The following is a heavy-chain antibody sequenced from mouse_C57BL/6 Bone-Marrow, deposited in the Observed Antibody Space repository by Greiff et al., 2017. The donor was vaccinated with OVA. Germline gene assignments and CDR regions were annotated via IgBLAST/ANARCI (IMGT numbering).Heavy chain of an antibody. Sequence: VQLQQRGAELVRPGTSVKLSCKASGYTFTSYWMHWVKQRPGQGLEWIGVIDPSDSYTNYNQKFKGKATLTVDTSSSTAYMQLSSLTSEDSAVYYCAIGDYFDYWGQGTTLTVSS. CDR3: AIGDYFDY. CDR1: GYTFTSYW. CDR2: IDPSDSYT. J-gene: IGHJ2*01. V-gene: IGHV1-59*01. D-gene: IGHD3-3*01.